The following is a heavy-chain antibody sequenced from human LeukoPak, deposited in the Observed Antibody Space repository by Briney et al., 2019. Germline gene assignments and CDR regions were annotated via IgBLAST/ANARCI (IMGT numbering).Heavy chain of an antibody. CDR2: IAYSGST. Sequence: SETLSLTCTVSGGSVGSSTYYWGWIRQPPGKGLEWIASIAYSGSTYNPSLKSRVTISVDTSKNQFSLNLNSVTASDTAVYYCARGYRPPSSGFDYWGQGTPVTVSS. J-gene: IGHJ4*02. D-gene: IGHD6-19*01. CDR3: ARGYRPPSSGFDY. CDR1: GGSVGSSTYY. V-gene: IGHV4-39*01.